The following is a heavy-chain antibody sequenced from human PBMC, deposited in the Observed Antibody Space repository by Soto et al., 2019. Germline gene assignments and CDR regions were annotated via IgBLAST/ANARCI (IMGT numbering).Heavy chain of an antibody. CDR3: ARWSYLDY. CDR1: GFSFGSYA. Sequence: VGSLRLSCVASGFSFGSYALTWVRQAPGKGLEWVSTISGSDGKTFYADAVKGRFSISRDISQSTLYLQMNSLRADDTAIYYCARWSYLDYWGQGTRVTVSS. CDR2: ISGSDGKT. D-gene: IGHD3-3*01. V-gene: IGHV3-23*01. J-gene: IGHJ4*02.